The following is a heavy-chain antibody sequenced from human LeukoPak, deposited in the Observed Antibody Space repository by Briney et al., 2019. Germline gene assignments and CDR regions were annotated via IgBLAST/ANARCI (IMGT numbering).Heavy chain of an antibody. J-gene: IGHJ6*03. CDR3: ARPAAAGLQNYYYYMDV. CDR1: GGSISSSSYY. D-gene: IGHD6-13*01. Sequence: SETLSLTCTVSGGSISSSSYYWGWIRQPPGKGLEWIGSIYYSGSTYYNPSLKSRVTISVDTSKNQFSLKLSSVTAADTAVYYCARPAAAGLQNYYYYMDVWGKGITVTVSS. CDR2: IYYSGST. V-gene: IGHV4-39*01.